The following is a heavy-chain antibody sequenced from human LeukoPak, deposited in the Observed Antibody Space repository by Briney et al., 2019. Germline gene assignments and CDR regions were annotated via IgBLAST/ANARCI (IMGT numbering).Heavy chain of an antibody. CDR2: LSGSGSTT. V-gene: IGHV3-23*01. J-gene: IGHJ4*02. Sequence: GGSLRPSCAASGFSFSSNGMSWVRQAPGKGLEWVSALSGSGSTTYYADSVKGRFTISRDNSKNTMFLQMNSLRVEDTAVYYCAKAGYSSSWPFDYWGQGTQVTVSS. CDR1: GFSFSSNG. CDR3: AKAGYSSSWPFDY. D-gene: IGHD6-13*01.